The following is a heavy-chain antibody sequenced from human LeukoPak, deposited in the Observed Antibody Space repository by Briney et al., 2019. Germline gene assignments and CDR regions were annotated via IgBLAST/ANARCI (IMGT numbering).Heavy chain of an antibody. CDR2: IYHSGST. CDR3: AREGSGTDDAFDI. CDR1: GYSISNGYY. J-gene: IGHJ3*02. Sequence: PSETLSLTCAVSGYSISNGYYWGWIRQPPGKGLEWIGSIYHSGSTYYNPSLKSRVTISVDTSKNQFSLKLSSVTAADTAVYYCAREGSGTDDAFDIWGQGTMVTVSS. D-gene: IGHD2-15*01. V-gene: IGHV4-38-2*01.